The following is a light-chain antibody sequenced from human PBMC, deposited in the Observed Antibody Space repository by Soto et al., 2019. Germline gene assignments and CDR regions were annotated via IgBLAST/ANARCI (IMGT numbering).Light chain of an antibody. Sequence: DIQMTQSPSTLSASVGYRVTITCRASQSIRGWLAWYQQKPGKAPKLLIYDAYNLESGVPSRFRGSGYGPEITLTNINLQPDDFATYYCQPYYSYSLSTFGQGTKLEIK. V-gene: IGKV1-5*01. CDR1: QSIRGW. CDR2: DAY. J-gene: IGKJ2*01. CDR3: QPYYSYSLST.